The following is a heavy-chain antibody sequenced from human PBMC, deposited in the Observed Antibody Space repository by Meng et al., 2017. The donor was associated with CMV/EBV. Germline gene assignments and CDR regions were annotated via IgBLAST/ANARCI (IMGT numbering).Heavy chain of an antibody. Sequence: SVKVSCKASGGTFSSYAISWVRQAPGQGLEWMGGVIPIFGTANYAQKFQGRVTITTDESTSTAYMELSSLRSEDTAVYYCATLGLLFRPFDGYYGMDVWGQGTTVTVSS. CDR3: ATLGLLFRPFDGYYGMDV. CDR1: GGTFSSYA. D-gene: IGHD2-21*01. J-gene: IGHJ6*02. V-gene: IGHV1-69*05. CDR2: VIPIFGTA.